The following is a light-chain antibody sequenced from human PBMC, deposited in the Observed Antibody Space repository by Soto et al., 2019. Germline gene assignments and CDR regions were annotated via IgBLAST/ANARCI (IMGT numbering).Light chain of an antibody. Sequence: EIVLTQSPGTLSLSPGERATLSCRASQSVSSSYLAWYQQKPGQAPRLLIYDTSSRATGIPDRFSGSGSGTDFTLTISRLEPADFAVYYCQQYGGSVWTFGQGIKVEIK. V-gene: IGKV3-20*01. J-gene: IGKJ1*01. CDR2: DTS. CDR3: QQYGGSVWT. CDR1: QSVSSSY.